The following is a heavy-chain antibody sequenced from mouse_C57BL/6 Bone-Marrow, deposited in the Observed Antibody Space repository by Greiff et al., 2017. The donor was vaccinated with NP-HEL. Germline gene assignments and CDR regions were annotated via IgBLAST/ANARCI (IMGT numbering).Heavy chain of an antibody. Sequence: EVQGVESGGGLVQPGGSLKLSCAASGFTFSDYYMYWVRQTPEKRLEWVAYISNGGGSTYYPDTVKGRFTISRDNAKNTLYLQMSRLKSEDTAMYYCAGTTVVAYYAMDYWGQGTSVTVSS. CDR2: ISNGGGST. D-gene: IGHD1-1*01. CDR3: AGTTVVAYYAMDY. V-gene: IGHV5-12*01. J-gene: IGHJ4*01. CDR1: GFTFSDYY.